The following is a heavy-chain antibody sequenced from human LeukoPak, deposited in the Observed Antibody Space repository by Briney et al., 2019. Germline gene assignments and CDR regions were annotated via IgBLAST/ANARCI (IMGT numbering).Heavy chain of an antibody. CDR2: IYYSGST. CDR3: ARYSSGWFDFFDY. V-gene: IGHV4-31*03. Sequence: SETLSLTCTVSGGSISSGGYYWSWIRQHPGKGLEWIGYIYYSGSTYYNPSLKSRVTISVDTSKNQFSLKLSSVTAADTAVYYCARYSSGWFDFFDYWGQGTLVTVSS. J-gene: IGHJ4*02. CDR1: GGSISSGGYY. D-gene: IGHD6-19*01.